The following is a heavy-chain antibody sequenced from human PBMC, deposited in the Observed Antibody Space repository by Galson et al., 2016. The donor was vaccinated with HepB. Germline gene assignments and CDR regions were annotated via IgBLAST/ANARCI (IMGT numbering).Heavy chain of an antibody. V-gene: IGHV1-18*04. CDR1: GFTFTDYG. CDR2: ISAYSGNT. J-gene: IGHJ2*01. CDR3: ARLESGARQRLNWYFDL. D-gene: IGHD6-25*01. Sequence: SVKVSCKASGFTFTDYGLCWVRQAPGQGLEWLGWISAYSGNTGYAQKFQGRVAVTTDTSTNTVYMELRSLRSDDTAVYYCARLESGARQRLNWYFDLWGRGTLVTVSS.